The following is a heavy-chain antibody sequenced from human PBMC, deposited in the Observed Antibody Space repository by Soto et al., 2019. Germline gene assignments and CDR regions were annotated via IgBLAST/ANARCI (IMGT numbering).Heavy chain of an antibody. D-gene: IGHD2-2*01. CDR3: AIYAADNRCFEA. V-gene: IGHV4-34*01. CDR2: INHSGST. J-gene: IGHJ5*02. Sequence: PSETLSLTCAVYGGSFSGYYWSWIRQPPGKGLEWIGEINHSGSTNYNPSLKSRVTISVDTSKNQFSLNLNSVTAADTAVYFCAIYAADNRCFEAWGQGTLVTVSS. CDR1: GGSFSGYY.